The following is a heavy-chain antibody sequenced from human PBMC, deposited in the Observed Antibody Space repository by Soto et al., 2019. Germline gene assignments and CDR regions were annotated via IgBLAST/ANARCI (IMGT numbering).Heavy chain of an antibody. CDR2: IYYSGST. J-gene: IGHJ5*02. V-gene: IGHV4-59*01. Sequence: SETLSLTCTVSGGSISSYYWSWIRQPPGKGLEWIGYIYYSGSTNYNPSLKSRVTISVDTSKNQFSLKLSSVTAADTAVYYCARDYYGSGSFNWFDPWGQGTLVTVSS. CDR1: GGSISSYY. CDR3: ARDYYGSGSFNWFDP. D-gene: IGHD3-10*01.